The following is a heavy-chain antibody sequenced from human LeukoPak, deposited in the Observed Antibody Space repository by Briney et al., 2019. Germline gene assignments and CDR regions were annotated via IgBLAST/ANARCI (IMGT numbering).Heavy chain of an antibody. CDR2: ITTAGDR. J-gene: IGHJ3*02. D-gene: IGHD2-8*02. Sequence: GGSLRLSCAASGFTFRNYDMHWVRQATGKGLEWVSSITTAGDRFYLDSVTGRFTISRENAKNSLYLQMNSLRAGDTAVYYCAGVPVTGPLLDAFESWGQGTMVTVSS. CDR3: AGVPVTGPLLDAFES. CDR1: GFTFRNYD. V-gene: IGHV3-13*04.